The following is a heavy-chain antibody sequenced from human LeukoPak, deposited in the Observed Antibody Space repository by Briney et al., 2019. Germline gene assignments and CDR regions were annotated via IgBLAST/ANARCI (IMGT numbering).Heavy chain of an antibody. CDR1: GYSISSGYY. D-gene: IGHD4-23*01. V-gene: IGHV4-38-2*02. Sequence: PSETLSLTCTVSGYSISSGYYWGWIRQPPGKGLEWIGSIYHSGSTYYNPSLKSRVTISVDTSKNQFSLKLSSVTAADTAVYYCARDYGGNFGWFDPWGQGTLVTVSS. CDR2: IYHSGST. CDR3: ARDYGGNFGWFDP. J-gene: IGHJ5*02.